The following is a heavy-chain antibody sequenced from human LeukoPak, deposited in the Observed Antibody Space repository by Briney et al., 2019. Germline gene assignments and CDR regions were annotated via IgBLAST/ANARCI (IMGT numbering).Heavy chain of an antibody. J-gene: IGHJ2*01. CDR2: IYYSGST. V-gene: IGHV4-59*01. CDR3: ARDGAYGGNSPTTNWHFDL. Sequence: PSETLSLTCTVSGGSISSYYWSWIRQPPGKGLEWIGYIYYSGSTNYNPSLKSRVTISVDTSKNQFSLKLSSVTAADTAVYYCARDGAYGGNSPTTNWHFDLWGRGTLVTVSS. CDR1: GGSISSYY. D-gene: IGHD4-23*01.